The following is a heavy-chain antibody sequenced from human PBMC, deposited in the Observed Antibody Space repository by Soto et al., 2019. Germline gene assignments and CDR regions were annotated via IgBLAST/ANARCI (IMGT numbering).Heavy chain of an antibody. D-gene: IGHD6-13*01. CDR2: ISGSGGST. V-gene: IGHV3-23*01. CDR1: EFAFSNYA. J-gene: IGHJ4*02. CDR3: ARHQDSSTWYIYPIDF. Sequence: PGGSLRLSCAASEFAFSNYAMSWVRQAPGKGLEWVLGISGSGGSTFYADSVKGRFTISRDNSRNTLFLHMNSLRAEDTAVYYCARHQDSSTWYIYPIDFWGQGTRVTVSS.